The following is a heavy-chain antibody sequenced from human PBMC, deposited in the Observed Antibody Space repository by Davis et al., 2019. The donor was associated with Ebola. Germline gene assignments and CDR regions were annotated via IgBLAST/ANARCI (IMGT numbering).Heavy chain of an antibody. CDR1: GYTFTSYD. CDR2: IIPIFGTA. J-gene: IGHJ6*03. CDR3: AVSITGTTAYYYYYMDV. D-gene: IGHD1-7*01. Sequence: SVKVSCKASGYTFTSYDINWVRQATGQGLEWMGGIIPIFGTANYAQKFQGRVTITADESTSTAYMELSSLRSEDTAVYYCAVSITGTTAYYYYYMDVWGKGTTVTVSS. V-gene: IGHV1-69*13.